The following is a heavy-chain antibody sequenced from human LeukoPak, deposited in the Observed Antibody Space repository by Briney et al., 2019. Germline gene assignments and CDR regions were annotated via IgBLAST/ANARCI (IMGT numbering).Heavy chain of an antibody. CDR3: ARAPSYYDILTGKLKPDDAFDI. D-gene: IGHD3-9*01. Sequence: SETLSLTCTVSGGSISSYYWSWIRQPPGKGLEWIGYIYYSGSTNYNPSLKSRVTISVDTSKNQFSLKLSSVTAADTAVYYCARAPSYYDILTGKLKPDDAFDIWGQGTMVTVSS. J-gene: IGHJ3*02. CDR1: GGSISSYY. V-gene: IGHV4-59*08. CDR2: IYYSGST.